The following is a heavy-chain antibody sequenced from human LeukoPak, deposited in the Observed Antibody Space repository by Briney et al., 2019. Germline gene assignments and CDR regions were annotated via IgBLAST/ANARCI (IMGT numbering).Heavy chain of an antibody. CDR2: INHSGST. D-gene: IGHD3-9*01. CDR1: GGSFSGYY. CDR3: ARGGYDILTGYWNWFDP. V-gene: IGHV4-34*01. J-gene: IGHJ5*02. Sequence: PSETLSLTCAVYGGSFSGYYWSWIRQPPGKGLEWIGEINHSGSTNYNPSLKSRVTISVDTSKNQFSLKLSSVTAADTAVYYCARGGYDILTGYWNWFDPWGQGTLVTVSS.